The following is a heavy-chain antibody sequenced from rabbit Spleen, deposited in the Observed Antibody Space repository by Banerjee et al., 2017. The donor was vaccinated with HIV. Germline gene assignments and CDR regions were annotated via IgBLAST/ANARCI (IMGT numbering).Heavy chain of an antibody. CDR3: ARESSYAGYAGYGYAARYYGMDL. V-gene: IGHV1S45*01. D-gene: IGHD6-1*01. J-gene: IGHJ6*01. CDR2: ISDRSGRT. Sequence: QEQLVESGGGLVKPGASLTLTCKVSGFSYSSNYYMCWVRQAPGKGLEWIACISDRSGRTDYASWAKGRFTISKTSSTTVTLQMTSLTAADTATYFCARESSYAGYAGYGYAARYYGMDLWGQGTLVTVS. CDR1: GFSYSSNYY.